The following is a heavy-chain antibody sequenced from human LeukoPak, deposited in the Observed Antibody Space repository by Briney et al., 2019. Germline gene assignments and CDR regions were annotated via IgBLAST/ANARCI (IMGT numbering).Heavy chain of an antibody. V-gene: IGHV4-30-4*07. CDR1: SGSISSGGYS. CDR2: IYYSGSA. J-gene: IGHJ3*02. Sequence: PSETLSFTCAVSSGSISSGGYSWSWIRQPPGKGLEWIGYIYYSGSAYYNPSLKSRVTISVDTSKNQFSLKLGSVTAADTAVYYCARGRLDCTNGVCSIDAFDIWGQGTMVTVSS. CDR3: ARGRLDCTNGVCSIDAFDI. D-gene: IGHD2-8*01.